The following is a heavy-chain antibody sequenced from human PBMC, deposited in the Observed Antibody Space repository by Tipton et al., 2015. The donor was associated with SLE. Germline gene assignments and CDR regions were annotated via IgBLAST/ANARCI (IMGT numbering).Heavy chain of an antibody. V-gene: IGHV4-61*01. CDR1: GGSVSSGSYY. J-gene: IGHJ3*02. Sequence: TLSLTCTVSGGSVSSGSYYWSWIRQPPGKGLEWIGYIYYSGSTNYNPSLKSRVTISVDTSKNQFSLKLSSVTAADTAVYYCARYGDAFDIWGQGTMVTVSS. CDR2: IYYSGST. D-gene: IGHD4-17*01. CDR3: ARYGDAFDI.